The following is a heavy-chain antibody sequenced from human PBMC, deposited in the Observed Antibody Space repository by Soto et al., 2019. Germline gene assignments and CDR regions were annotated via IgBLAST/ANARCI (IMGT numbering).Heavy chain of an antibody. Sequence: SETLSLTCAVYGGSFSGYYWSWIRQPPGKGLEWIGEINHSGSTNYNPSLKSRVTISVDTSKNQFSLKLSSVTAADTAVYYCARVRTMVRGVRHDYYGMDVWGQGTTVT. CDR2: INHSGST. CDR1: GGSFSGYY. D-gene: IGHD3-10*01. V-gene: IGHV4-34*01. CDR3: ARVRTMVRGVRHDYYGMDV. J-gene: IGHJ6*02.